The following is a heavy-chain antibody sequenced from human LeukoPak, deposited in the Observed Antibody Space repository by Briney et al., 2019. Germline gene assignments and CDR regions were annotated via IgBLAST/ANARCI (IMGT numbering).Heavy chain of an antibody. J-gene: IGHJ4*02. Sequence: PSETLSLTCTVSGVSISSYYWSWIRQPAGKGLEWIGRIYTSGSTNYNPSLKSRVTMSVDTSKNQFSLKLSSVTAADTAVYYCARSAYGSGSYNFDYWGQGTLVTVSS. D-gene: IGHD3-10*01. CDR2: IYTSGST. CDR1: GVSISSYY. CDR3: ARSAYGSGSYNFDY. V-gene: IGHV4-4*07.